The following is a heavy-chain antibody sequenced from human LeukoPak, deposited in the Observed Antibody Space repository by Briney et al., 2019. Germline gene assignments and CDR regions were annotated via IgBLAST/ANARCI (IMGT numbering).Heavy chain of an antibody. D-gene: IGHD5-12*01. CDR1: GYSISSGYY. CDR3: ARGPPAHYIVATRYYYYYMDV. V-gene: IGHV4-38-2*02. CDR2: IYHSGST. J-gene: IGHJ6*03. Sequence: KASETLSLTCTVSGYSISSGYYWGWIRQPPGKGLEWIGSIYHSGSTYYNPSLKSRVTISVDTSKNQFSLKLSSVTAADTAVYYCARGPPAHYIVATRYYYYYMDVWGKGTTVTVSS.